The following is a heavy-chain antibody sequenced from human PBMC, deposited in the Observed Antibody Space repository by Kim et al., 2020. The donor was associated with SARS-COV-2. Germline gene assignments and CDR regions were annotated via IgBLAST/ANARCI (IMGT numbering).Heavy chain of an antibody. CDR3: ARQEATAACFDP. CDR2: VFYSGTT. Sequence: SETLSLTCTVSGDSMNTNRYYWAWIRQAPGKGLEYIGRVFYSGTTNYNPSLKSRVTISVDTSKNQFSLRLTSVIAADTALYYCARQEATAACFDPWGQG. J-gene: IGHJ5*02. CDR1: GDSMNTNRYY. D-gene: IGHD6-13*01. V-gene: IGHV4-39*01.